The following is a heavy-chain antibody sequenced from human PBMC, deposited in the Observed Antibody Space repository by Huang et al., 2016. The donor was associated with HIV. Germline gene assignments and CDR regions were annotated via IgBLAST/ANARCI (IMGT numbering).Heavy chain of an antibody. CDR1: GSSISSSYY. J-gene: IGHJ4*02. CDR2: IYYMGNI. D-gene: IGHD1-20*01. Sequence: QLQLQESGPGLVKPSETLSLTCTVSGSSISSSYYWGWIRQPPGKGLEWIGNIYYMGNISYNPSRKGRVTISVDTSKNHISLKVDSVTAADTAVYYCARPLTGTTALGYWGQGTLVTVSS. CDR3: ARPLTGTTALGY. V-gene: IGHV4-39*01.